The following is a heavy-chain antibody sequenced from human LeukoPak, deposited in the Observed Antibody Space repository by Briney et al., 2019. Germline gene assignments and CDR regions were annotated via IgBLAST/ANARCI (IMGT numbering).Heavy chain of an antibody. J-gene: IGHJ6*04. V-gene: IGHV1-69*13. D-gene: IGHD5-18*01. CDR3: ASGGYSYGYYYYGMDV. Sequence: SVKVSCKASGGTFSSYAISWVRQAPGQGLEWMGGIIPIFGTANYAQKFQGRVTITADESTSTAYMELSSLRSEDTAVYYCASGGYSYGYYYYGMDVWGKGTTVTVSS. CDR2: IIPIFGTA. CDR1: GGTFSSYA.